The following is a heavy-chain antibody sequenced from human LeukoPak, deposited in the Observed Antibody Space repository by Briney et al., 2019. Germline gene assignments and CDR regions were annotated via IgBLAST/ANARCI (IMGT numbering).Heavy chain of an antibody. CDR1: GFTVSDNY. D-gene: IGHD3-22*01. Sequence: GGSLRLSCAASGFTVSDNYISWVRQAPGKGLEWVALIYSAGTTHADSVRGRFTISRDKSKNMLYLQMNSLRAEDTAVYYCARTYYDSSGYSTYFDYWGQGTLVTVSS. J-gene: IGHJ4*02. CDR3: ARTYYDSSGYSTYFDY. V-gene: IGHV3-66*01. CDR2: IYSAGTT.